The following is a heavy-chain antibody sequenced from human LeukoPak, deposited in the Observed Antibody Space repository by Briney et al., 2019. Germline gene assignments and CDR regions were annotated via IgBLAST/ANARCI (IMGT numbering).Heavy chain of an antibody. CDR3: ARDSNDSPHYYYGMDV. D-gene: IGHD1-1*01. V-gene: IGHV3-11*01. CDR1: GFTFSDYY. J-gene: IGHJ6*02. Sequence: GGSLRLSCAASGFTFSDYYMSWIRQAPGKGLEWVSYISSSGSTIYYADSVKGRFTISRDNAKNSLYLQMNSLRAEDTAVYYCARDSNDSPHYYYGMDVWGQGTTVTVSS. CDR2: ISSSGSTI.